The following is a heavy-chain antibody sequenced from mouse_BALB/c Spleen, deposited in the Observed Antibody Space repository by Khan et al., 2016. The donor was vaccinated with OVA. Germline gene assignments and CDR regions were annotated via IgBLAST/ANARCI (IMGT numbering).Heavy chain of an antibody. D-gene: IGHD1-1*01. V-gene: IGHV1S136*01. CDR2: IYPFNDDT. Sequence: IQLVQSGPELVKPGASVKMSCKASGYTFTSYVMHWVKQKPGLGLEWIGYIYPFNDDTKYNEKFKGKATLTSDKSSSTAYMELNSLTSEDSAVYYCSAVGTVYVSFACWGHRALVTVSA. J-gene: IGHJ3*01. CDR1: GYTFTSYV. CDR3: SAVGTVYVSFAC.